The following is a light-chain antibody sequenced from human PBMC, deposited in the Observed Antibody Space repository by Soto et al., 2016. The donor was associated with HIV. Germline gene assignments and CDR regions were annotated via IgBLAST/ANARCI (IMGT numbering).Light chain of an antibody. CDR2: SAS. V-gene: IGKV1-9*01. CDR1: QGISSS. CDR3: LQHHTYPWT. Sequence: DIQLTQSPSFLSASVGDRVTITCRASQGISSSLAWYQQKPGKAPKLLIYSASTLQSGVPPRFSGSGSGTEFTLTISTLQPEDFATYYCLQHHTYPWTFGQGTRVDIK. J-gene: IGKJ1*01.